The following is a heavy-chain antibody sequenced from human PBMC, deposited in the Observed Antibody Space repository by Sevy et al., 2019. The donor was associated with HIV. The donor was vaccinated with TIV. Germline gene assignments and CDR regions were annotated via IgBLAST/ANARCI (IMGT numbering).Heavy chain of an antibody. CDR2: IRSETYGETT. CDR1: GFTFGDYA. D-gene: IGHD2-21*02. CDR3: TRRASRVYGDHLNLY. J-gene: IGHJ4*02. V-gene: IGHV3-49*03. Sequence: GGSLRLSCTASGFTFGDYAMSWFRQAPGRGLEWVGFIRSETYGETTEYAASVKGRFTVSRDDSKSIVYLQMNSLKTEDNAVYYCTRRASRVYGDHLNLYWGQGTLVTVSS.